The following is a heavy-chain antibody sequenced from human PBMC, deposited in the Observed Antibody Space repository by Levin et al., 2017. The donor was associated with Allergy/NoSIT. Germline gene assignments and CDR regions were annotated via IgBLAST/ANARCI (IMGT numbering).Heavy chain of an antibody. V-gene: IGHV3-23*01. CDR2: ISGSGGST. CDR3: AKDGYCSSTSCYRPASFDY. D-gene: IGHD2-2*03. Sequence: GESLKISCAASGFTFSSYAMSWVRQAPGKGLEWVSAISGSGGSTYYADSVKGRFTISRDNSKNTLYLQMNSLRAEDTAVYYCAKDGYCSSTSCYRPASFDYWGQGTLVTVSS. CDR1: GFTFSSYA. J-gene: IGHJ4*02.